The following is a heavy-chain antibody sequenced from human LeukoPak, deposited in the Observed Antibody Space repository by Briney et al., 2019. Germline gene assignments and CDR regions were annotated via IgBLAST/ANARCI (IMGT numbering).Heavy chain of an antibody. J-gene: IGHJ4*02. CDR3: ARGEPSSWLRLPTPFDY. Sequence: GGSLRLSCAASGFTFDDYGMSWVRQAPGKGLEWVSGINWNGGSTGYADSVKGRFTISRDNAKNSLYLQMNSLSAEDTALYYCARGEPSSWLRLPTPFDYWGQGTLVTVSS. CDR2: INWNGGST. CDR1: GFTFDDYG. V-gene: IGHV3-20*04. D-gene: IGHD5-12*01.